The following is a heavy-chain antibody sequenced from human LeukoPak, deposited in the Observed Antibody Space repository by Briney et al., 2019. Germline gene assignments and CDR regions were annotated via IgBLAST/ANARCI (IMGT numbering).Heavy chain of an antibody. Sequence: PGGSLRLSCVASGFTFSSRDWMTWVRQAPGKGLEWVANIKQDGSEKNYVDSVKGRFTISRDNARSSLYLQLNSLRAEDTAVYYCARDWQTVDGSYYYMDVWGKGTTVTISS. V-gene: IGHV3-7*01. CDR1: GFTFSSRDW. CDR3: ARDWQTVDGSYYYMDV. J-gene: IGHJ6*03. D-gene: IGHD4-17*01. CDR2: IKQDGSEK.